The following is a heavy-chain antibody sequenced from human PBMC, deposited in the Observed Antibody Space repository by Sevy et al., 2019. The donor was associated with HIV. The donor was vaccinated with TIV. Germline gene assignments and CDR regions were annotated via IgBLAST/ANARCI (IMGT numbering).Heavy chain of an antibody. CDR2: ISYDGSNK. Sequence: GGSLRLSCAASGFTFSSYAMHWVRQAPGKGLEWVAVISYDGSNKYYADSVKGRFTISRDNSKNTLYLQMNSLRAEDTAVYYCARDFGSSGYYPIDSWGQGTLVTVSS. J-gene: IGHJ4*02. CDR1: GFTFSSYA. CDR3: ARDFGSSGYYPIDS. D-gene: IGHD3-22*01. V-gene: IGHV3-30-3*01.